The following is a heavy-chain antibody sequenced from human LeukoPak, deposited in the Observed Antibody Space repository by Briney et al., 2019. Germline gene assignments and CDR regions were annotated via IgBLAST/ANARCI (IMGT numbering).Heavy chain of an antibody. CDR2: ISYDGSNK. V-gene: IGHV3-30*03. Sequence: GGSLRLSCAASGFNFSYSWMSWVRQAPGKGLEWVAVISYDGSNKYYADSVKGRFTISRDNSKNTLYLQMNSLRAEDTAVYYCARDYGSKRLYYYYYMDVWGKGTTVTVSS. CDR1: GFNFSYSW. D-gene: IGHD1-14*01. J-gene: IGHJ6*03. CDR3: ARDYGSKRLYYYYYMDV.